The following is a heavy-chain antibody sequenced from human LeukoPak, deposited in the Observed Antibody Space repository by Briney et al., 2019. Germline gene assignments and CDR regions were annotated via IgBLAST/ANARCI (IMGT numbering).Heavy chain of an antibody. V-gene: IGHV4-34*01. D-gene: IGHD6-25*01. J-gene: IGHJ4*02. CDR1: GGSFNGYY. CDR3: ARGQLRLSN. Sequence: SETLSLTCAVYGGSFNGYYWTWIRQPLGKGLEWIGEINHSGSTDYNPSLKSRVTISVDTSKNQFSLKLNSVTAADTAVYYCARGQLRLSNWGQGSLVIVSS. CDR2: INHSGST.